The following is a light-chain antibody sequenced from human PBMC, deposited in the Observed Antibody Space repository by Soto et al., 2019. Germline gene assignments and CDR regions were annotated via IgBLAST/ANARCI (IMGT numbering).Light chain of an antibody. J-gene: IGKJ1*01. Sequence: DIQMTQSTSTLSAYVGDRVTITCRASQSISSWLAWYQQKPGKAPKLLIFKASSLESGVPSRFSGSGSGTEFTLTISSLQPDDFATYYCQEYSSYWTFGQGTKVDIK. CDR3: QEYSSYWT. CDR2: KAS. V-gene: IGKV1-5*03. CDR1: QSISSW.